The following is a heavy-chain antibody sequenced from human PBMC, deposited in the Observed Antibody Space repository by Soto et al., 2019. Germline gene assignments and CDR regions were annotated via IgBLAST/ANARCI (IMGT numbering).Heavy chain of an antibody. CDR3: ARDLRRSGDYAFDY. Sequence: SETLSLTCIVSGGSISGYYWSWLRQPPGKGLEWIGYIYYSGSTNYNPSLKSRVTISIDTPKNQFSLKLSSVTAADTAVYYCARDLRRSGDYAFDYWVRGTLVTVSS. D-gene: IGHD4-17*01. V-gene: IGHV4-59*01. J-gene: IGHJ4*01. CDR1: GGSISGYY. CDR2: IYYSGST.